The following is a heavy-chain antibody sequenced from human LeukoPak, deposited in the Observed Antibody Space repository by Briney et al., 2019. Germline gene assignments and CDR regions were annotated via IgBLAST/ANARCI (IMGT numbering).Heavy chain of an antibody. CDR2: ISYDGSNK. V-gene: IGHV3-30-3*01. Sequence: GGSLRLSCAASGFTFSGYAMHWVRQAPGKGLEWVAVISYDGSNKYYADSVKGRFTIYRDNSKNTLYLQMNSLRAEDTAVYYCARAADSYAFDIWGQGTMVTVSS. CDR1: GFTFSGYA. J-gene: IGHJ3*02. D-gene: IGHD6-25*01. CDR3: ARAADSYAFDI.